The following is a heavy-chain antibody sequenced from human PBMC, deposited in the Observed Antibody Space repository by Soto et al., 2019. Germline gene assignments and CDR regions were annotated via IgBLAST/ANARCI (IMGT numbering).Heavy chain of an antibody. J-gene: IGHJ5*02. D-gene: IGHD6-13*01. V-gene: IGHV3-30-3*01. Sequence: QVQLVESGGGVVQPGRSLRLSCAASGFTFSTHAMHWVRQAPGKGLECVAIVSFDGSNKYYADSVKVRFTISRDNSKNTLYLQMSGLTPGDTAFYYCARDQTGITTAGGGRIDRWGQGTLVTVSS. CDR3: ARDQTGITTAGGGRIDR. CDR2: VSFDGSNK. CDR1: GFTFSTHA.